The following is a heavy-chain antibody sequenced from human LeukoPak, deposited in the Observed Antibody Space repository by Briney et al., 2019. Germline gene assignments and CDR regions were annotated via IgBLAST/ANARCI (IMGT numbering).Heavy chain of an antibody. J-gene: IGHJ4*02. V-gene: IGHV3-30*02. CDR2: IRYDGSNK. D-gene: IGHD2-2*01. Sequence: GGSLRLSCAASGFTFSSYGMHWVRQAPGKGLEWVAFIRYDGSNKYYADSVKGRFTISRDNSKNTLYLQMNSLRAEDTAVYYCARVRGYCSSTSCFPNFDYWGQGTLVTVSS. CDR1: GFTFSSYG. CDR3: ARVRGYCSSTSCFPNFDY.